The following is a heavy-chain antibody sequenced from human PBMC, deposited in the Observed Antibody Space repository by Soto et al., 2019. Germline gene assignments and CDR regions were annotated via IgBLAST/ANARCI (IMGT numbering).Heavy chain of an antibody. V-gene: IGHV3-21*01. CDR3: ARGPLYYFDY. CDR1: GFTFSSYT. J-gene: IGHJ4*02. Sequence: EVHLVESGGGLVKPGGSLRLPCADSGFTFSSYTMNWVRRAPGKGLEWVSSISSRSTNTHYADSVRGRFTISRDNAKRSLYLQMNSLRAADTAVYYCARGPLYYFDYWGQGTLVTVSS. CDR2: ISSRSTNT.